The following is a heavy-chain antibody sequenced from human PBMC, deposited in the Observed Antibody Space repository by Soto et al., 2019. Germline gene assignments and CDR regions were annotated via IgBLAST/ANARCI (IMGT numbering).Heavy chain of an antibody. CDR3: ARARGSSSSSYWFDP. Sequence: PSETLSLTCAVSGYSISSGYYWGWIRQPPGKGLEWIGSIYHSGSTYYNPSLKSRVTISVDTSKNQFSLKLSSVTAADTAVYYCARARGSSSSSYWFDPWGQGTLVTVSS. J-gene: IGHJ5*02. CDR2: IYHSGST. CDR1: GYSISSGYY. V-gene: IGHV4-38-2*01. D-gene: IGHD6-6*01.